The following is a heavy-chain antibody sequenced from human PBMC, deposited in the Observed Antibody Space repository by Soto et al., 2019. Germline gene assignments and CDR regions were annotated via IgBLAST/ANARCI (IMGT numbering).Heavy chain of an antibody. CDR1: GFTFSSYK. D-gene: IGHD3-22*01. CDR3: ARGTYYFDSSGYTDFDS. CDR2: ISGTSSYI. Sequence: EVQLVESGGGLVQPGGSLRLSCAASGFTFSSYKMNWVRQAPGKGLEWVSSISGTSSYIYYADSVKGRFTISRDNAKNSLYLQMNSLRAEDTAVYYCARGTYYFDSSGYTDFDSWGQGTLVTVSS. V-gene: IGHV3-21*01. J-gene: IGHJ4*02.